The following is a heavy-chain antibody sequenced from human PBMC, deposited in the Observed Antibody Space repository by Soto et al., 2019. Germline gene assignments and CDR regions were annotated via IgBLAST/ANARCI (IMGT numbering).Heavy chain of an antibody. D-gene: IGHD1-1*01. CDR2: IIPIFGTA. V-gene: IGHV1-69*13. CDR1: GGTFSSYA. CDR3: ATSYSQLDPFDY. Sequence: SVKVSCKASGGTFSSYAISWVRQAPGQGLEWMGGIIPIFGTANYAQKFQGRVTITADESTSTAYMELSSLRSEDTAVYYCATSYSQLDPFDYWGQGTLVTVS. J-gene: IGHJ4*02.